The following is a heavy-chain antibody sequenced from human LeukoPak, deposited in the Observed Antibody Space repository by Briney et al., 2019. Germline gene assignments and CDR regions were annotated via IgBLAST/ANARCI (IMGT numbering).Heavy chain of an antibody. CDR2: INHSGST. CDR3: ARGDPSYWYFDL. J-gene: IGHJ2*01. CDR1: GGSFSDYY. V-gene: IGHV4-34*01. Sequence: PSETLSLTCAVYGGSFSDYYWSWIRQPPGKGLEWIGEINHSGSTNYNPSLKSRVTISVDTSKNQFSLKLNSVTAADTAVYYCARGDPSYWYFDLWGRGTLVTVSP.